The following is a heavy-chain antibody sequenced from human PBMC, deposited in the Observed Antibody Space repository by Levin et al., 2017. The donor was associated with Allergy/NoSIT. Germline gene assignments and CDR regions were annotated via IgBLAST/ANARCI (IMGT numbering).Heavy chain of an antibody. Sequence: EASVKVSCKASGYTFTSYAMHWVRQAPGQRLEWMGWINAGNGNTKYSQKFQGRVTITRDTSASTAYMELSSLRSEDTAVYYCARGDGSSSTYYYYYMDVWGKGTTVTVSS. CDR1: GYTFTSYA. D-gene: IGHD6-13*01. CDR3: ARGDGSSSTYYYYYMDV. V-gene: IGHV1-3*01. CDR2: INAGNGNT. J-gene: IGHJ6*03.